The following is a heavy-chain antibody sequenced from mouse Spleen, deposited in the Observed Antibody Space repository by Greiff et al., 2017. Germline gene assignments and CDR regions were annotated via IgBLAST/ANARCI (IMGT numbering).Heavy chain of an antibody. CDR2: INPSNGGT. CDR3: ARYSTMITTAWFAY. J-gene: IGHJ3*01. V-gene: IGHV1-53*01. Sequence: QVQLQQSGTELVKPGASVKLSCKASGYTFTSYWMHWVKQRPGQGLEWIGNINPSNGGTNYNEKFKSKATLTVDKSSSTAYMQLSSLTSEDSAVYYCARYSTMITTAWFAYWGQGTLVTVSA. D-gene: IGHD2-4*01. CDR1: GYTFTSYW.